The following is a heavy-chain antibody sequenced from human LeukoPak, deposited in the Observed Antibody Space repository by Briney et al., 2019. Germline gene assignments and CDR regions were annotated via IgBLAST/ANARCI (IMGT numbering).Heavy chain of an antibody. J-gene: IGHJ4*02. Sequence: SETLSLTCTVSADSLSSGGHYWAWIRQFPGKGLESIGYIHHSGRSRHNPSLKDRVAISVDTSRKQFALKLSSLTAADTAMYYCARGGNRFGGFCFDYWGQGIQVIVSS. CDR3: ARGGNRFGGFCFDY. CDR2: IHHSGRS. CDR1: ADSLSSGGHY. V-gene: IGHV4-31*03. D-gene: IGHD3-10*01.